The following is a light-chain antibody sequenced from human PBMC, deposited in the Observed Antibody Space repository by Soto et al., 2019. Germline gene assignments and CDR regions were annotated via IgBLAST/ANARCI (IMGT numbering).Light chain of an antibody. J-gene: IGKJ1*01. CDR2: QTS. CDR1: QYINTR. CDR3: HQRQSWPRT. Sequence: EIVLTQSPATLSSFPGDRVTLSCRASQYINTRLAWYQHRPGQAPRLLIYQTSIRAAGIPARFSASGTGTDFTLTISDVQPEDFAVDDGHQRQSWPRTFGQGTKVDIK. V-gene: IGKV3-11*01.